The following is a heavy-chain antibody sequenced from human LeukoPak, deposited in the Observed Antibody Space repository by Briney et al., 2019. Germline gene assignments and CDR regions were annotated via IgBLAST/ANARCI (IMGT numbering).Heavy chain of an antibody. V-gene: IGHV3-9*01. CDR3: AKAPRDSYYGVDV. Sequence: GGSPRLSCAASGFTFDDYAMHWVRQTPGKGLEWVSGISWNSGTIGYADSVKGRFTISRDNAKNSLYLQMNSLRPEDTALYYCAKAPRDSYYGVDVWGQGTAVTVSS. CDR2: ISWNSGTI. J-gene: IGHJ6*02. CDR1: GFTFDDYA.